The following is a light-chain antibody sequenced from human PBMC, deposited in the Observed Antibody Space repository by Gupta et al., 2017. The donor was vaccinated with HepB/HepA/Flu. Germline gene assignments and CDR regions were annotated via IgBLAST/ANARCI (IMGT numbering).Light chain of an antibody. CDR3: QQYGNSPRT. V-gene: IGKV3-20*01. CDR2: VAS. CDR1: QNVLNNY. Sequence: GTLSLSPGERATLSCRASQNVLNNYLAWYQQKPGQVHKLLLYVASSRATGIPDRFSGSGSGTDFTLTISRLNPEDSAVYYCQQYGNSPRTFGQGTKVEIK. J-gene: IGKJ1*01.